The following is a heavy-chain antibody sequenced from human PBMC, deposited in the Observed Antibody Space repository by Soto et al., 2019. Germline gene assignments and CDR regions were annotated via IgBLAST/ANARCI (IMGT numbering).Heavy chain of an antibody. V-gene: IGHV3-23*05. CDR3: ARFYSTGSYFPDC. CDR2: ISTDPSRT. J-gene: IGHJ4*02. D-gene: IGHD3-22*01. CDR1: GFTFAGFP. Sequence: PVGSLRLSCAASGFTFAGFPLGWVRQTPGKGLEWVSAISTDPSRTYYADSVKGRFTISRDNSKNTLYLQMNSLRAEDTALYYCARFYSTGSYFPDCWGQGTLVTVSS.